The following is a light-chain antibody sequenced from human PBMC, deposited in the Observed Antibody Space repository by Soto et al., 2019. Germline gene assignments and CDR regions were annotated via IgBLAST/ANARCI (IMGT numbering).Light chain of an antibody. V-gene: IGLV2-11*01. Sequence: QSVLTQPRSVSGSPGQSVTVSCIGTSSDVGGYNSFSWYQEHPGKAPKLMIYDVIKRPSGVPDRFSGSKSGNTASLTISGLLAEDEADSYCCSYVGSYSYVFGTGTKGTVL. CDR3: CSYVGSYSYV. CDR1: SSDVGGYNS. J-gene: IGLJ1*01. CDR2: DVI.